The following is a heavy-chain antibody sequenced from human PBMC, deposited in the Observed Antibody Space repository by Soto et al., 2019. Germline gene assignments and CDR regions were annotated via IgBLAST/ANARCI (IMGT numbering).Heavy chain of an antibody. D-gene: IGHD3-10*01. J-gene: IGHJ4*02. Sequence: EVQLLESGGGLVQPGGSLRLSCAASGFTFSSYAMSWVRQAPGKGLEWVSAISGSGGSTYYADSVKGRFTISRDNSRNTLYLQMNSLRAEDTAVYYCAKVLGSGSYYLAYWGQGTLVTVSS. CDR2: ISGSGGST. V-gene: IGHV3-23*01. CDR3: AKVLGSGSYYLAY. CDR1: GFTFSSYA.